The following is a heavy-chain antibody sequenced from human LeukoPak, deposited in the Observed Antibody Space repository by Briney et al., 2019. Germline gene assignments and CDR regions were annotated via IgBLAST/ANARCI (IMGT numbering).Heavy chain of an antibody. CDR3: AKAPQWLVRGYYFDY. Sequence: PGGSLRLSCAASGFTSSSYAMSWVRQAPGKGLEWVSAISGSGGGTYYADSVKGRFTISRDNSKNTLYLQMNSLRAEDTAVYYCAKAPQWLVRGYYFDYWGQGTLVTVSS. CDR1: GFTSSSYA. V-gene: IGHV3-23*01. J-gene: IGHJ4*02. D-gene: IGHD6-19*01. CDR2: ISGSGGGT.